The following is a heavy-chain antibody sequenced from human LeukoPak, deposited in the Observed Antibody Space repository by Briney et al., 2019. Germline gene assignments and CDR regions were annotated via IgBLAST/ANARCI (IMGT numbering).Heavy chain of an antibody. D-gene: IGHD2-2*01. CDR1: GFTFSSYG. J-gene: IGHJ4*02. Sequence: GGSLRLSCAASGFTFSSYGIHWVRQAPGKGLEWVAVKWYDGSNKYYADSVKGRFTISRDNSKNTLYLQMNSLRAEDTAVYYCARGVTRYCSSTSCYYFDYWGQGTLVTVSS. V-gene: IGHV3-33*08. CDR2: KWYDGSNK. CDR3: ARGVTRYCSSTSCYYFDY.